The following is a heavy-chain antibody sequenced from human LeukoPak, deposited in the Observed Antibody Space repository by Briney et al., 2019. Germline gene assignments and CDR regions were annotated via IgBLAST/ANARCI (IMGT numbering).Heavy chain of an antibody. CDR1: GGSFSGYY. CDR3: ARGSTVIYYFDY. V-gene: IGHV4-34*01. D-gene: IGHD4-17*01. J-gene: IGHJ4*02. CDR2: VNHSGST. Sequence: SETLSLTCAVYGGSFSGYYWSWIRQPPGKGLEWIGEVNHSGSTTYDPSLKSRVTISVDTSENQFSLKLSSVTAADTAVYYCARGSTVIYYFDYWGQGTLVTVSS.